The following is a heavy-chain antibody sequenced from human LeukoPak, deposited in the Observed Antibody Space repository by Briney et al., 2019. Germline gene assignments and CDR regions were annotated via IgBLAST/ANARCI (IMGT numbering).Heavy chain of an antibody. Sequence: ASVKVSCKASGYTFTGYYMHWVRQAPGQGLEWMGWINPNSGGTNYAQKFQGRVTMTRDTSIITAYMELSRLRSDDTAVYYCARARSSWAAFDIWGQGTMVTVSS. J-gene: IGHJ3*02. V-gene: IGHV1-2*02. D-gene: IGHD1-26*01. CDR1: GYTFTGYY. CDR3: ARARSSWAAFDI. CDR2: INPNSGGT.